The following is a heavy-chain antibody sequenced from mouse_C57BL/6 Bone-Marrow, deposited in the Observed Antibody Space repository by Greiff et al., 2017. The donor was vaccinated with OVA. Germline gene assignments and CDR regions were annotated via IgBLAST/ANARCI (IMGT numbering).Heavy chain of an antibody. Sequence: EVQLQQSGPELVKPGASVKLSCKASGYSFTDYNMNWVKQSNGKSLEWIGVINPNYGTTSYNQKFKGKATLTVDQSSSTAYMQLNSLTSEDSAGYYCSCWSNYYCRGPYSAMAYWGQGTSVTVSS. CDR1: GYSFTDYN. CDR2: INPNYGTT. J-gene: IGHJ4*01. D-gene: IGHD1-1*01. CDR3: SCWSNYYCRGPYSAMAY. V-gene: IGHV1-39*01.